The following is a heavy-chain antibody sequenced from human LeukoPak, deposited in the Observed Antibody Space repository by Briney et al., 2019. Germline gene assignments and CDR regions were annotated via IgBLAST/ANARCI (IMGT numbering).Heavy chain of an antibody. CDR1: GFTFDDYA. D-gene: IGHD3-22*01. CDR2: ISWNSGSI. V-gene: IGHV3-9*01. J-gene: IGHJ4*02. Sequence: QPGRSLRLSCAASGFTFDDYAMHWVRQAPGKGLEWVSGISWNSGSIGYADSVKGRFTISRDNSKDTLYLQMNSLRAEDTAIYYCAKGPFFYYDASGYNYFDSWGQGTLVTVSS. CDR3: AKGPFFYYDASGYNYFDS.